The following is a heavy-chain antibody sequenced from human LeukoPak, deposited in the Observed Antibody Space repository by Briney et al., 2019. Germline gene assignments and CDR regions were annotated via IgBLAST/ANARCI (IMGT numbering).Heavy chain of an antibody. CDR2: IYYSGST. J-gene: IGHJ5*02. CDR1: GGSISSYY. CDR3: ARDGASYDYVWGSYRYPSWFDP. Sequence: PSETLSLTCTVSGGSISSYYRSWIRQPPGKGLEWIGYIYYSGSTNYNPSLKSRVTISVDTSKNQFSLKLSSVTAADTAVYYCARDGASYDYVWGSYRYPSWFDPWGQGTLVTVSS. V-gene: IGHV4-59*01. D-gene: IGHD3-16*02.